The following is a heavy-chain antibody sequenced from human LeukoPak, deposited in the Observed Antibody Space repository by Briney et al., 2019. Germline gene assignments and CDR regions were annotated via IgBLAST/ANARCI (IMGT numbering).Heavy chain of an antibody. Sequence: ASVKVSCKASGYSFTTHGITWVRQAPGQGLEWMGWISAYSANTNYAQKFQGRVTMTTDTSTSTAYMELRSLRSDDTAVYYCARGYWNYYWFDPWGQGTLVTVSS. J-gene: IGHJ5*02. CDR3: ARGYWNYYWFDP. CDR1: GYSFTTHG. V-gene: IGHV1-18*01. D-gene: IGHD1-7*01. CDR2: ISAYSANT.